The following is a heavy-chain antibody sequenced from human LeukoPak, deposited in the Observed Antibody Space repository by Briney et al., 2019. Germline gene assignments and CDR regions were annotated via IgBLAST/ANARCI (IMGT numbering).Heavy chain of an antibody. D-gene: IGHD3-22*01. Sequence: GGSLRLSCAASGFTFSSYAMSWVRQAPGKGLERVSAISGSGGSTYYADSVKGRFTISRDNSKNTLYLQMNSLRAEDTAVYYCAKYFYGSYYYDSSGYYYSPFDYWGQGTLVTVSS. CDR2: ISGSGGST. J-gene: IGHJ4*02. CDR1: GFTFSSYA. CDR3: AKYFYGSYYYDSSGYYYSPFDY. V-gene: IGHV3-23*01.